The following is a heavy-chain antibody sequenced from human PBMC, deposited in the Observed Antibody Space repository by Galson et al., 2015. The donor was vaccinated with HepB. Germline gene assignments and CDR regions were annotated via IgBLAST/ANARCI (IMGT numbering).Heavy chain of an antibody. D-gene: IGHD3-22*01. CDR2: ISGSGGST. CDR3: AKGSISYDSSGYYYYRVFPLDY. CDR1: GFTFSSYA. Sequence: SLRLSCAASGFTFSSYAMSWVRQAPGKGLEWVSAISGSGGSTYYADSVKGRFTISRDNSKNTLYLQMNSLRAEDTAVYYCAKGSISYDSSGYYYYRVFPLDYWGQGTLVTVSS. J-gene: IGHJ4*02. V-gene: IGHV3-23*01.